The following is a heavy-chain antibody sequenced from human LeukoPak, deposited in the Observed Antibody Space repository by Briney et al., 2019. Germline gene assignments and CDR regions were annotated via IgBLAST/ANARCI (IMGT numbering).Heavy chain of an antibody. Sequence: GGSLRLSCVASGITYSSYSMNWVRQAPGKGLEWVSSISSSSSYIYYADSVKGRFTISRDNAKNSLYLQMNGLRAEDTAVYYCARGILTAYYGYYFDFWGQGTLVTVSS. V-gene: IGHV3-21*01. CDR3: ARGILTAYYGYYFDF. D-gene: IGHD3-9*01. CDR2: ISSSSSYI. CDR1: GITYSSYS. J-gene: IGHJ4*02.